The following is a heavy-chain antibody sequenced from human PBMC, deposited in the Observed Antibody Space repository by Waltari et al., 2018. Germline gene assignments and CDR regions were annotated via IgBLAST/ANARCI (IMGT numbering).Heavy chain of an antibody. CDR1: GGTFSNYA. CDR2: IIPFLDVT. D-gene: IGHD2-8*01. V-gene: IGHV1-69*09. CDR3: ARGREPGLVVLPADV. Sequence: QVQLVQSEAEVKKPGSSVKVSCRASGGTFSNYAINWVRLAPGQGLEWMGRIIPFLDVTKYAGNFQGRATFTADQSTGTAFIELSSLRSDDTAVYYCARGREPGLVVLPADVWGQGTTVTVAS. J-gene: IGHJ6*02.